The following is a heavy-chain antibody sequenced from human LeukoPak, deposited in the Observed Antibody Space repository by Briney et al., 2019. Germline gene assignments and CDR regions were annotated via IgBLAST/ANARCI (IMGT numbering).Heavy chain of an antibody. CDR3: ATRSTPEGDQDAFDI. J-gene: IGHJ3*02. V-gene: IGHV1-69*06. D-gene: IGHD2-21*02. CDR2: IIPIFGTA. CDR1: GGTFSSYA. Sequence: ASVKVSCKASGGTFSSYAISWVRQAPGQGLEWMGRIIPIFGTANYAQKFQGRVTITADTSTDTAYMELSSLRSEDTAVYYCATRSTPEGDQDAFDIWGQGTMVTVSS.